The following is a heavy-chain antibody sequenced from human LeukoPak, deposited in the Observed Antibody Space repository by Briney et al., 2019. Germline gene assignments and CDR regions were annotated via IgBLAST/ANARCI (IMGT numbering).Heavy chain of an antibody. CDR3: AKGGGRAARSGVWDRYYYGMDV. CDR2: ISSSGSTI. V-gene: IGHV3-11*01. CDR1: GFTFSDYY. Sequence: GGSLRLSCAASGFTFSDYYMSWIRQAPGKGLEWVSYISSSGSTIYYADSVKGRFTISRGNAKNSLYLQMNSLRAEDTAVYYCAKGGGRAARSGVWDRYYYGMDVWGQGTTVTVSS. D-gene: IGHD6-6*01. J-gene: IGHJ6*02.